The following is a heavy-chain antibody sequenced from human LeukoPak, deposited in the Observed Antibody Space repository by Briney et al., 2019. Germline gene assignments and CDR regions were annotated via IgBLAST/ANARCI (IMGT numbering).Heavy chain of an antibody. J-gene: IGHJ6*03. D-gene: IGHD3-10*01. V-gene: IGHV4-34*01. CDR3: ARFGSTYMDV. Sequence: SENLSFNGAVYAGTFSGYYWSWNRHPPGMGLKWIGEINHSGSTNYNPSLKSRVTISVDTSKNQFSLKLSSVTAADTAVYYCARFGSTYMDVWGKGTTVTVSS. CDR1: AGTFSGYY. CDR2: INHSGST.